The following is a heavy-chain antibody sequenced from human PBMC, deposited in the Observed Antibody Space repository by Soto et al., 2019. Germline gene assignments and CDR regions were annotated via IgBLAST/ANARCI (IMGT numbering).Heavy chain of an antibody. V-gene: IGHV1-46*01. CDR3: ARDLVLGESPMGSYYYYYGMDV. Sequence: GASVEVSCKASGYTFTSYDMHWVRQAPGQGLEWMGIITPSGGSTRYAQKFQGRVTMTRDTSTSTVYMELSSLRSEDTAVYYCARDLVLGESPMGSYYYYYGMDVWDQGTTITVSS. CDR2: ITPSGGST. J-gene: IGHJ6*02. D-gene: IGHD3-10*01. CDR1: GYTFTSYD.